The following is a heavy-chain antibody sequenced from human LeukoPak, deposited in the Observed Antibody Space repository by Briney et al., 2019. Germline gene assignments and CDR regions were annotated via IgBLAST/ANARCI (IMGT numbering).Heavy chain of an antibody. CDR3: ARLGWSGVYPCYDL. Sequence: ASVKVSCKTSGYTFTSNDINWVRQAAGQGLEWMGWMNPVSGNTGYAQKFQGRVTMTRDTSISTAYMEVSSLTSDDTAVYYCARLGWSGVYPCYDLWGQGTLVTVSS. J-gene: IGHJ5*02. CDR1: GYTFTSND. V-gene: IGHV1-8*01. D-gene: IGHD6-6*01. CDR2: MNPVSGNT.